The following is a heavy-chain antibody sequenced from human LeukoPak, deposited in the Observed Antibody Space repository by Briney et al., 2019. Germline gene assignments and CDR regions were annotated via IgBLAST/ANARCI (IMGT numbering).Heavy chain of an antibody. Sequence: PGGSLRLSCAASEFTFSSYGMNWVRQPPGKGLEWVSYISSSSSNINYADSVKGRFTISRDNAKNSLYLQMNSLRAEDTAVYYCARGGAARPDYWGQGTLVTVSS. V-gene: IGHV3-48*01. CDR2: ISSSSSNI. D-gene: IGHD6-6*01. CDR3: ARGGAARPDY. J-gene: IGHJ4*02. CDR1: EFTFSSYG.